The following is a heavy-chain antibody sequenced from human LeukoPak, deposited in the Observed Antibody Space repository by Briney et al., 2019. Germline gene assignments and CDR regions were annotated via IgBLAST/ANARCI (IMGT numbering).Heavy chain of an antibody. CDR3: ARLSADSSSSRGFDY. Sequence: PSETLSLTCTVSGASISSYYWTWIRQPAGKGLEWIGRIYTSGSTNYNPSLKSRVAMSVDTSKNQFSLKLSSVTAADTAVYYCARLSADSSSSRGFDYWGQRTLVTVSS. CDR2: IYTSGST. V-gene: IGHV4-4*07. D-gene: IGHD2-2*01. CDR1: GASISSYY. J-gene: IGHJ4*02.